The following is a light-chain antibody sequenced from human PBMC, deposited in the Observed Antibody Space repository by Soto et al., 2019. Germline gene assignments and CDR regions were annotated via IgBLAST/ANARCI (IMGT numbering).Light chain of an antibody. CDR1: SSNIGSNT. J-gene: IGLJ1*01. V-gene: IGLV1-44*01. Sequence: QSVLTQPLSASGAPGQRVTISCSGSSSNIGSNTVNWYQQLPGTAPKLLIYKNNQRPSGVPDRVSGSKSGTSASLAISGLQSEDGAVYYCAAWDDSLNGYVFGTGTKLTVL. CDR2: KNN. CDR3: AAWDDSLNGYV.